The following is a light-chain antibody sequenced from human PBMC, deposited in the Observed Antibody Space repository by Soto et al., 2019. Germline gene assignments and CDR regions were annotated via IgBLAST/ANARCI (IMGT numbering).Light chain of an antibody. CDR3: LQHNSYPLT. V-gene: IGKV1-5*01. J-gene: IGKJ4*01. CDR1: QSIHRW. CDR2: AAS. Sequence: IQMTQGPSTLSASVGGRVTXTCRASQSIHRWCARYQQEAGKVPKRLXDAASSLQGGGPSRFSCSGSGTEFTRTISSLQPEDFATYYGLQHNSYPLTFGGGTKVDIK.